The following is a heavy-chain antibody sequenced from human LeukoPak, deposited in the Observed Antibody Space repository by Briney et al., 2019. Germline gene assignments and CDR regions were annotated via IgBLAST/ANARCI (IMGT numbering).Heavy chain of an antibody. CDR3: ARDPGLIVPAYFDY. J-gene: IGHJ4*02. D-gene: IGHD2/OR15-2a*01. V-gene: IGHV3-74*01. CDR2: IKTDGSRT. CDR1: GFTFRTYW. Sequence: PGGSLRLSCAASGFTFRTYWMHWVRQAPGKGLVWVSRIKTDGSRTIYADSVKGRFTISRDNAENTLYLQMNSLRAEDTAMYFCARDPGLIVPAYFDYWGQGTLVTVSS.